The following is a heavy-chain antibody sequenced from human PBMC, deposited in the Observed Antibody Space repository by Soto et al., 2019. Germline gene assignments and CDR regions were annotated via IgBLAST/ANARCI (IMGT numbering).Heavy chain of an antibody. CDR2: ISGSGVNI. J-gene: IGHJ4*02. CDR1: GFTFSSYA. Sequence: GGSLRLSCAASGFTFSSYAMSWVRQAPGKGLEWVSVISGSGVNIYYADSVKGRFTISRDNSKNTLYLQMNSLRAEDTAVYYCAKKLVNAGSRWYYFDYWGQGTLVTVSS. CDR3: AKKLVNAGSRWYYFDY. D-gene: IGHD6-13*01. V-gene: IGHV3-23*01.